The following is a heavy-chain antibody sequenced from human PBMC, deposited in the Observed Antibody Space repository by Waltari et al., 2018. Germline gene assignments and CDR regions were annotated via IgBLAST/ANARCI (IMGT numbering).Heavy chain of an antibody. CDR2: ISSGGTNT. Sequence: EVQLLESGGGLVQPGGSLRLSCAASGFNFSTYSMGWVRQAPGKGLEWVSTISSGGTNTNYADSVKGRLTISRDNSKNTLYLQMNSLRAEDTAIYYCAKDQGVSGAELFDSWGQGTLVTVSS. J-gene: IGHJ4*02. D-gene: IGHD1-26*01. CDR3: AKDQGVSGAELFDS. V-gene: IGHV3-23*01. CDR1: GFNFSTYS.